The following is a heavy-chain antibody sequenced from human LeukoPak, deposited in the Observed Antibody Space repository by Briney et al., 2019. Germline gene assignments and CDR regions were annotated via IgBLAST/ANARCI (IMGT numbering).Heavy chain of an antibody. V-gene: IGHV4-39*01. CDR1: GGSISSSSYS. J-gene: IGHJ1*01. Sequence: SETLSLTCTVSGGSISSSSYSWGWIRQPPGKGLEWIGSIYYSGSTYYNPSLKSRVTISVDTSKNQFSLKLSSVTAADTAVYYCASAQPGYDILTGYYGVGYFQHWGQGTLVTVSS. CDR2: IYYSGST. CDR3: ASAQPGYDILTGYYGVGYFQH. D-gene: IGHD3-9*01.